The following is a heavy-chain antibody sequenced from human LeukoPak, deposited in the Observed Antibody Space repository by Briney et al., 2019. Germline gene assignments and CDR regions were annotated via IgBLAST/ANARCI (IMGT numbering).Heavy chain of an antibody. D-gene: IGHD6-19*01. CDR3: ARVDEPGLIAVAGTPFDY. CDR2: ISGSGGST. Sequence: QPGGSLRLSCAASGFTFSSYAMSWVRQAPGKGLEWVSAISGSGGSTYYADSVKGRFTISRDNSKNTLYLQMNSLRAEDTAVYYCARVDEPGLIAVAGTPFDYWGQGTLVTVSS. CDR1: GFTFSSYA. J-gene: IGHJ4*02. V-gene: IGHV3-23*01.